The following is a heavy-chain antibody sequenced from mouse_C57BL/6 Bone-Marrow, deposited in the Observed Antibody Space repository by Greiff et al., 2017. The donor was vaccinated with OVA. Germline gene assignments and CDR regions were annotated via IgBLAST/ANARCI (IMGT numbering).Heavy chain of an antibody. V-gene: IGHV1-50*01. CDR2: IDPSDSYP. J-gene: IGHJ4*01. D-gene: IGHD2-3*01. Sequence: QVQLQQPGAELVKPGASVKLSCKASGYTFTSYWMQWVKQRPGQGLEWIGEIDPSDSYPNYNQKFKGKATLTVDTYSSTAYMQLSSLTSEDSAVYYCAREAIYDGYFLYAMDYWGQGTSVTVSS. CDR1: GYTFTSYW. CDR3: AREAIYDGYFLYAMDY.